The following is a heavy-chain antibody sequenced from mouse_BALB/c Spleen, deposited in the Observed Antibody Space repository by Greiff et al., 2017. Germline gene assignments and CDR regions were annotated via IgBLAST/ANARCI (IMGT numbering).Heavy chain of an antibody. Sequence: EVQGVESGGGLVQPGGSRKLSCAASGFTFSSFGMHWVRQAPEKGLEWVAYISSGSSTIYYADTVKGRFTISRDNPKNTLFLQMTSLRSEDTAMYYCARLQGRLGGYAMDYWGQGTSVTVSS. CDR1: GFTFSSFG. CDR2: ISSGSSTI. CDR3: ARLQGRLGGYAMDY. J-gene: IGHJ4*01. D-gene: IGHD3-3*01. V-gene: IGHV5-17*02.